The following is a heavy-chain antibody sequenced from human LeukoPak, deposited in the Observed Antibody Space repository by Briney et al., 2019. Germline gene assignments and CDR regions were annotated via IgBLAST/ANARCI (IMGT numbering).Heavy chain of an antibody. J-gene: IGHJ1*01. CDR2: ISDSGGST. D-gene: IGHD2-21*02. Sequence: GGSLRLSCAASGFTFSSYAMSWVRQAPGKGLEWVSSISDSGGSTYYADSVKGRFTISRDNSKNTLYLQMNSLRAEDTAVYYCCGGDSTYFQHWGQGTLVTVSS. CDR1: GFTFSSYA. CDR3: CGGDSTYFQH. V-gene: IGHV3-23*01.